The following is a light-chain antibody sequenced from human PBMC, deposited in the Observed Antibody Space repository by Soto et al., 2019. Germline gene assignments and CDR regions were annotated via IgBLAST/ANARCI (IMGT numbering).Light chain of an antibody. CDR1: SSDVGGSNF. V-gene: IGLV2-14*03. CDR3: VSFTSSTTYV. J-gene: IGLJ1*01. CDR2: DVA. Sequence: QSVLTQPASVPASPGQSITISCTGTSSDVGGSNFVSWYQQHPGKPPKLIIYDVATRPSGVSNRFSGSKSGSTASLIISRLQTEDEADYYCVSFTSSTTYVFGSGTKLTVL.